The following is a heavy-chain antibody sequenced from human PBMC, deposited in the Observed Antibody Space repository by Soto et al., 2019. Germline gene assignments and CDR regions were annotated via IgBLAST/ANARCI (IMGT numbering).Heavy chain of an antibody. J-gene: IGHJ4*02. V-gene: IGHV1-46*01. CDR2: INPSDSRT. Sequence: QVHLVQSGAEVKKPGASVQVSCKASGYTFTSYYIHWVRQAPGQGLEWMGRINPSDSRTVYAQDFQGRVTVSRETSTSRVYMELRTLRYDDTAVYYCARDGNKWDFDYWGQGTLVTVSS. CDR3: ARDGNKWDFDY. D-gene: IGHD1-26*01. CDR1: GYTFTSYY.